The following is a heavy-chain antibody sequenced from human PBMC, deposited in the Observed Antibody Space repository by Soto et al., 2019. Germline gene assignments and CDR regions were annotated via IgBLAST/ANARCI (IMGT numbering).Heavy chain of an antibody. CDR3: ASHYDMWSGYLSPVDY. Sequence: QVQLVESGGDLVKPGGSLRLSCAASGYTFSDYYMSWIRQAPGKGLEWISYIDTSCTNIYYADSVKGRFTITRDNAKNSLYLEMNSLRDEDTAVYYCASHYDMWSGYLSPVDYWGQGTLVTVSS. CDR2: IDTSCTNI. V-gene: IGHV3-11*01. J-gene: IGHJ4*02. D-gene: IGHD3-3*01. CDR1: GYTFSDYY.